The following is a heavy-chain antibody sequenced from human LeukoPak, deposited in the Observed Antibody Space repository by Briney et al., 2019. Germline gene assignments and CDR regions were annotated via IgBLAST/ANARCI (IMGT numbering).Heavy chain of an antibody. CDR2: INHSGSI. Sequence: SEALSLTCAVYGGSFSGYYWSWIRQPPGKGLEWIGEINHSGSINYNPSLKSRVTISVDTSKNQFSLKLSSVTAADTAVYYCARVYGSTDYWGQGTLVTVSS. D-gene: IGHD2-2*01. V-gene: IGHV4-34*01. J-gene: IGHJ4*02. CDR1: GGSFSGYY. CDR3: ARVYGSTDY.